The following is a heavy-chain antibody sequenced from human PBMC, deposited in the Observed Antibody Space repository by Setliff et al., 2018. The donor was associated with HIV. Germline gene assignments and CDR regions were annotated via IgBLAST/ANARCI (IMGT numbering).Heavy chain of an antibody. D-gene: IGHD5-18*01. CDR1: GGSIRNYY. CDR3: ARGGYSYGYYYYYYMDV. Sequence: SETLSLTCSVSGGSIRNYYWNWIRQPPGKGLEWIGYISYTGSTNYDPSLQSRVTISLDTSKDQFSLKLSSVTAADTAVYYCARGGYSYGYYYYYYMDVWGKGTTVTVSS. J-gene: IGHJ6*03. CDR2: ISYTGST. V-gene: IGHV4-59*01.